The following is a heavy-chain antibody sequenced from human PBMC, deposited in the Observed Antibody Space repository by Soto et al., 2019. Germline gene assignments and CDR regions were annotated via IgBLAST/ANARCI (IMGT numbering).Heavy chain of an antibody. Sequence: GGSLRLSCAASGFTFSSYGMHWVRQAPGKGLEWVAVIWYDGSNKYYADSVKGRFTISRDNSKNTLYLQMNSLRAEDTAVYYCARDHEVGRITIFGVPIGYYGMDVWGQGTTVTVSS. CDR3: ARDHEVGRITIFGVPIGYYGMDV. CDR1: GFTFSSYG. CDR2: IWYDGSNK. D-gene: IGHD3-3*01. V-gene: IGHV3-33*01. J-gene: IGHJ6*02.